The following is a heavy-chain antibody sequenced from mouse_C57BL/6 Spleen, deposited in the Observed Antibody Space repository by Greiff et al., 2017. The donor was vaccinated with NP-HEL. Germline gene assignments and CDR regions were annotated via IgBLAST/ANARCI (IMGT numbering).Heavy chain of an antibody. J-gene: IGHJ4*01. Sequence: EVKLMESGGDLVKPGGSLKLSCAASGFTFSSYGMSWVRQTPDKRLEWVATISSGGRYTYYPDSVKGRFTISRDNAKNTLYLQMSSLKSEDTAMYYCARGGYLYAMDYWGQGTSVTVSS. D-gene: IGHD3-1*01. CDR2: ISSGGRYT. CDR3: ARGGYLYAMDY. CDR1: GFTFSSYG. V-gene: IGHV5-6*01.